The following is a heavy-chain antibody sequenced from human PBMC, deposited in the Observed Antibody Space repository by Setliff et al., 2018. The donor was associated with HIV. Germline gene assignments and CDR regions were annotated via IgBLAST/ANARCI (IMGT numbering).Heavy chain of an antibody. J-gene: IGHJ6*03. Sequence: GASVKVSCKASGYTFTSYGISWVRQAPGQGLEWMGWISAYNGNTNYAQKLQGRVTMTTDTSTCTAYMELRSLRSDDTAVYYCARGNSRRLRVHYYYYYMDVWGKGTTVTVSS. CDR3: ARGNSRRLRVHYYYYYMDV. CDR1: GYTFTSYG. CDR2: ISAYNGNT. D-gene: IGHD4-17*01. V-gene: IGHV1-18*01.